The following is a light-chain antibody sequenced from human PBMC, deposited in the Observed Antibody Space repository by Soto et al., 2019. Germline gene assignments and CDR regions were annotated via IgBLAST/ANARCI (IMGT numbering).Light chain of an antibody. CDR2: FGS. CDR3: MHALQPPRT. V-gene: IGKV2-28*01. Sequence: DVVMTQSPLYLPVTPGEPASISCRSSQSLLHSNGYNYLDWYLQTPGQSPQLLIYFGSNRACVVPGRFSGRGSGTDFTLKISRVEAEDVGVYYCMHALQPPRTFGQGTRLEIK. J-gene: IGKJ5*01. CDR1: QSLLHSNGYNY.